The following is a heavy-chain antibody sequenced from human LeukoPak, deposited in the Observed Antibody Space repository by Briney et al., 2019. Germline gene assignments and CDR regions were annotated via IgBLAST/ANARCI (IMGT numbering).Heavy chain of an antibody. CDR3: ARDRYYDSSGYLGGDFDY. CDR2: ISSGSSYI. J-gene: IGHJ4*02. V-gene: IGHV3-21*01. Sequence: GGSLRLSCAASGFTFSTHWMSWVRQTPGKGLEWVSSISSGSSYIYYADSVKGRFTISRDNAKNSLYLQMNSLRAEDTAVYYCARDRYYDSSGYLGGDFDYWGQGTLVTVSS. D-gene: IGHD3-22*01. CDR1: GFTFSTHW.